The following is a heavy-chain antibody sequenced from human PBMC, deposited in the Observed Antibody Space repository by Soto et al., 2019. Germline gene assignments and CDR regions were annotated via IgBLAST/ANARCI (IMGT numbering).Heavy chain of an antibody. CDR2: ISPIFGTA. Sequence: QVQLVQSGAEVKKPGSSVKVSCKASGGTFSSYAISWVRQAPGQGLEWMGGISPIFGTANYAQKFQGRVTITEDESTSTDYLELRSLRSEDTAVYYCDHMSVSSGWYMVDYYYGMDVWGQGTTVTVSS. V-gene: IGHV1-69*12. J-gene: IGHJ6*02. CDR1: GGTFSSYA. CDR3: DHMSVSSGWYMVDYYYGMDV. D-gene: IGHD6-19*01.